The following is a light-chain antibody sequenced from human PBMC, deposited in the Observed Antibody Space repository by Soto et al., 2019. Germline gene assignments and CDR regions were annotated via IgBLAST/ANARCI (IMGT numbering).Light chain of an antibody. CDR3: CSYAGSYNSV. J-gene: IGLJ2*01. CDR2: DVS. CDR1: SSDVGTYNY. Sequence: QSALTQPRSVSGSPGQSVTISCTGTSSDVGTYNYVSWYQQHPGKAPKLMIYDVSQRPSGVPDRFSGSKSGNTASLTISGLQAEDESDYYCCSYAGSYNSVFGGATKLTVL. V-gene: IGLV2-11*01.